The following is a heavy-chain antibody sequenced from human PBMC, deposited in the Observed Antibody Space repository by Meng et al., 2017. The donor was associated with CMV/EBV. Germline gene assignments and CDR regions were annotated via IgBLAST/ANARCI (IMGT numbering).Heavy chain of an antibody. CDR2: IYHSGST. CDR1: GYSISSGYY. J-gene: IGHJ4*02. D-gene: IGHD3-22*01. V-gene: IGHV4-38-2*02. Sequence: SETLSLTCTVSGYSISSGYYWGWIRQPPGKGLEWIGSIYHSGSTYYNPSLKSRVTISVDTSKNQFSLKLSSVTAADTAAYYCATDSSGYYDYWGQGTLVTVSS. CDR3: ATDSSGYYDY.